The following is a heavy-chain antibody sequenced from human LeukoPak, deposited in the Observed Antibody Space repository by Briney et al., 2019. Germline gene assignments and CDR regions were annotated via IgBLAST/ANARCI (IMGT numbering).Heavy chain of an antibody. Sequence: GGSLRLSCAPSGFTFSSYEMNWVRQAPGKGLEWVSYISSSGSTIYYADSVKGRFTISRDNAKNSLYLQMNTLRAEDTSLFYFARKLQGYSYCPGPDSSGSLWGQGTLVTVSS. CDR2: ISSSGSTI. J-gene: IGHJ4*02. CDR1: GFTFSSYE. V-gene: IGHV3-48*03. CDR3: ARKLQGYSYCPGPDSSGSL. D-gene: IGHD3-22*01.